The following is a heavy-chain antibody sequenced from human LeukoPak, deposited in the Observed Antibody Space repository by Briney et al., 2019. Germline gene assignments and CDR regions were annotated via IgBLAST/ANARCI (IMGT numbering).Heavy chain of an antibody. Sequence: GGSLRLSCAASGFTVSSNYMNWVRQAPGKGLEWVSVFYSGGNTYYADSVKGRFTVSRDNSKNTLYLQMNSLRAEDTAVYYCARGRVTATTSPFDYWGRGTLVTVSS. CDR2: FYSGGNT. CDR3: ARGRVTATTSPFDY. CDR1: GFTVSSNY. D-gene: IGHD2-21*02. V-gene: IGHV3-53*01. J-gene: IGHJ4*02.